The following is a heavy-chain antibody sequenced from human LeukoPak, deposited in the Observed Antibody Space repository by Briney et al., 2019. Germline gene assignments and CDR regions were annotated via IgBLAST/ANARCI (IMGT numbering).Heavy chain of an antibody. J-gene: IGHJ4*02. CDR2: ISGSGGST. CDR3: AKPDLLDYADY. Sequence: GATLSLSCAASGFTFSSYAMSWVRQAPGRGLEWVSAISGSGGSTYYADSVKGRFTISRDNSKNTLYLQMNSLRAEDRAVYYCAKPDLLDYADYWGQGTLVIVSS. V-gene: IGHV3-23*01. D-gene: IGHD1-14*01. CDR1: GFTFSSYA.